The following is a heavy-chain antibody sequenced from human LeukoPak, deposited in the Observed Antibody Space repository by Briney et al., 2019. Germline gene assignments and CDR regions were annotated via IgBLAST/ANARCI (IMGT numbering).Heavy chain of an antibody. CDR1: GYSFTNNW. CDR2: TYPGDSNT. V-gene: IGHV5-51*01. J-gene: IGHJ5*02. CDR3: VRSPACSSGTCYPNWFDP. D-gene: IGHD2-15*01. Sequence: GESLKVSCKGSGYSFTNNWIGWVRQMPGKGLEWMGITYPGDSNTRYSPSFQGQVTISADKSISSAYLQWSSLKASDTAMYYCVRSPACSSGTCYPNWFDPWGQGTLVTVSS.